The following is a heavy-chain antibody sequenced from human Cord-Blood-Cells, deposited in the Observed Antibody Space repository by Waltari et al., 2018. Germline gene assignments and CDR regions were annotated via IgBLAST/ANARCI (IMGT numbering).Heavy chain of an antibody. D-gene: IGHD6-13*01. CDR2: IYTSGST. Sequence: QVQLQESGPGLVKPSETLSLTCTVSGGSISSYYWSWIRQPAGKGLEWIGRIYTSGSTNYNPSLKSRGTMSVDTSKNQFSLKLSSVTAADTAVYYCARVGSIAAAGDAFDIWGQGTMVTVSS. V-gene: IGHV4-4*07. J-gene: IGHJ3*02. CDR1: GGSISSYY. CDR3: ARVGSIAAAGDAFDI.